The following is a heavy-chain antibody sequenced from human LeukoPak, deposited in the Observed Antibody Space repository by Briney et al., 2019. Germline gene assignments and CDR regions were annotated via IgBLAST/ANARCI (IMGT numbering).Heavy chain of an antibody. CDR3: AREGEYLGTFLEY. V-gene: IGHV1-18*01. J-gene: IGHJ4*02. D-gene: IGHD1-14*01. CDR2: ISAYNGNT. CDR1: GYPFTSYC. Sequence: ASVKVSCMAAGYPFTSYCISWVRQAPGHWLEWMGWISAYNGNTNYALKLEGRVTMTTDTSTSTAYMELRSLRSDDTAVYYCAREGEYLGTFLEYWGQGTLVTVSS.